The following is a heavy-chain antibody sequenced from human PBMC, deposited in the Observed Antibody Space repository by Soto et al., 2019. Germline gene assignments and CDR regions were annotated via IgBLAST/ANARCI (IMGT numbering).Heavy chain of an antibody. D-gene: IGHD3-22*01. CDR1: GGSIISYY. V-gene: IGHV4-59*01. Sequence: TSETLSLTCTVSGGSIISYYWSWIRQPPGQGLEWIGYIYYTGSTNYNPSLKSRVTISVDTSKNQFSLKLSSVTAADTAMYYCASQSSGYYFDYWGQGTLVTVSS. J-gene: IGHJ4*02. CDR3: ASQSSGYYFDY. CDR2: IYYTGST.